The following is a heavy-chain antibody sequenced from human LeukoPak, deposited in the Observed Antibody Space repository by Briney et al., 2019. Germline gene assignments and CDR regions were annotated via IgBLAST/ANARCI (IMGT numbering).Heavy chain of an antibody. D-gene: IGHD2-8*01. Sequence: SVTLSFTGAGYGGTFSGFYWIWMRHPPGKGLEWFGEINHSGSNYYNPSLKSRVTISVDTSKNQFSLKLSSVTAADTAVYYCARGQFVLMVYAIGYNWFDPWGQGTLVTVSS. CDR1: GGTFSGFY. CDR3: ARGQFVLMVYAIGYNWFDP. J-gene: IGHJ5*02. V-gene: IGHV4-34*01. CDR2: INHSGSN.